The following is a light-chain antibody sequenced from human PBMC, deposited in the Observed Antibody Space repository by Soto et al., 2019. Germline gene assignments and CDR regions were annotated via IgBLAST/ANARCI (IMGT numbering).Light chain of an antibody. V-gene: IGLV2-14*01. Sequence: QSVLTQHASVSGSPGQSITISCTGTSSDVGGYNYVSWYQQHPGKAPKLMIYEVTNRPSGVSNRFSGSKSGNTASLTISGLQAEDEADYYCSSYTSRSTLVFGTGTKLTVL. CDR1: SSDVGGYNY. CDR2: EVT. CDR3: SSYTSRSTLV. J-gene: IGLJ1*01.